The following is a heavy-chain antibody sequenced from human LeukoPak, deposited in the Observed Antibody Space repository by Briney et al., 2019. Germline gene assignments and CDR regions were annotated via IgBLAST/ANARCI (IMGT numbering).Heavy chain of an antibody. CDR3: ARGNYYDSSGYYY. CDR1: GYTFTGYY. V-gene: IGHV1-2*02. CDR2: INPNSGGT. J-gene: IGHJ4*02. D-gene: IGHD3-22*01. Sequence: GASVKVSCKASGYTFTGYYMHWVRQAPGQGLEWMGWINPNSGGTNYAQKFQGRVTMTRDTSISTAYMELSRLRSDDTAVYYCARGNYYDSSGYYYWGQGTLVTASS.